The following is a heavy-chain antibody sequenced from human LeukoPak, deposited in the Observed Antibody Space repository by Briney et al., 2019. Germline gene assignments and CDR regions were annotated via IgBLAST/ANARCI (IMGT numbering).Heavy chain of an antibody. CDR1: GGSFSGYY. J-gene: IGHJ3*02. V-gene: IGHV4-34*01. CDR3: ARGSSAARITMIVPRPSFDI. CDR2: INHSGGT. Sequence: SETLSLTCAVYGGSFSGYYWSWIRQPPGKGLEWIGEINHSGGTNYNPSLKSRVTISVDTSKNQFSLKLSSVTAADTAVYYCARGSSAARITMIVPRPSFDIWGQGTMVTVSS. D-gene: IGHD3-22*01.